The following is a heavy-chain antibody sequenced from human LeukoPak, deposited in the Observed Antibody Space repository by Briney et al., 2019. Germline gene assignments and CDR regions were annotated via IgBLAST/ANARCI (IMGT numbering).Heavy chain of an antibody. CDR3: ARDSGQDYYDSSGYQDY. D-gene: IGHD3-22*01. V-gene: IGHV4-39*07. J-gene: IGHJ4*02. CDR1: GGSISSSSYY. CDR2: IYYSGST. Sequence: SETLSLTCTVSGGSISSSSYYWGWIRQPPGKGLEWIGSIYYSGSTYYNPSLKSRVTISVDTSKNQFSLKLSSVTAADTAVYYCARDSGQDYYDSSGYQDYWGQGTLATVSS.